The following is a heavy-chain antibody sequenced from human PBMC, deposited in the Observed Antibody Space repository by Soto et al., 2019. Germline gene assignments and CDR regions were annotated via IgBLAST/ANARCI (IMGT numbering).Heavy chain of an antibody. CDR3: ARTLTAAGTENWFDP. D-gene: IGHD6-13*01. J-gene: IGHJ5*02. CDR2: MYPSGST. V-gene: IGHV4-4*07. CDR1: GGSTSSYS. Sequence: SETLSLTCTVSGGSTSSYSWSWIRRPAGKGLEWIGRMYPSGSTNNNPSLKSRVIMSIDTSKNQFSLKLTSVTAADTAMYFCARTLTAAGTENWFDPWGQGTLVTVSS.